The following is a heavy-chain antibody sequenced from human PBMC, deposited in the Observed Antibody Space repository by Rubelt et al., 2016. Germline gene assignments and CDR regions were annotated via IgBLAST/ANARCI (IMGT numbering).Heavy chain of an antibody. CDR1: GYTFTSYG. CDR3: ARDGDSSYGFDY. Sequence: QVQLVQSGAEVKKPGASVKVSCKASGYTFTSYGISWVRQAPGQGLEWMGWISAYNGNTNFASDLQGIVTMTTDTSTGTANMQLRSVRSDGTAVYYCARDGDSSYGFDYWGQGTMVTVSS. J-gene: IGHJ4*02. D-gene: IGHD2-15*01. V-gene: IGHV1-18*01. CDR2: ISAYNGNT.